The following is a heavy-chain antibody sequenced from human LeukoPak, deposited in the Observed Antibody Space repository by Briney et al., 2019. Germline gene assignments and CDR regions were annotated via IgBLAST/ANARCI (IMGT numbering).Heavy chain of an antibody. D-gene: IGHD6-19*01. J-gene: IGHJ5*02. CDR2: SSTSGSIT. V-gene: IGHV3-11*04. CDR3: ARDSMSSGWYLNWFDP. CDR1: GFTFSDYY. Sequence: GGSLRLSCAASGFTFSDYYMSWIRQAPGKGLQWLAYSSTSGSITYCADSVKGRFTISRDNAKNSVYLQMNSLRAEDAAVYYCARDSMSSGWYLNWFDPWGQGTLVTVSS.